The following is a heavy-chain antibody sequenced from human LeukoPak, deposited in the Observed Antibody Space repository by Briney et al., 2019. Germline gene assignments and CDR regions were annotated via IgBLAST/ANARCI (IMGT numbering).Heavy chain of an antibody. D-gene: IGHD3-22*01. J-gene: IGHJ4*02. CDR2: INHRGST. V-gene: IGHV4-34*01. Sequence: SETLSLTCAVYGGSLSGYSWNWIRQPPGKGPPGKGLEWIGEINHRGSTNYNPSLKSRVTISVDTSKNQFSLKLSSVTAADTAVYYCARDNPRDSSGYYYRFDYWGQGTLVTVSS. CDR1: GGSLSGYS. CDR3: ARDNPRDSSGYYYRFDY.